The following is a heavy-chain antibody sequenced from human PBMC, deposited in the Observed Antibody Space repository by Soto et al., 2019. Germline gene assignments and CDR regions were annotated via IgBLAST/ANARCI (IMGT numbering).Heavy chain of an antibody. V-gene: IGHV1-18*01. J-gene: IGHJ4*02. D-gene: IGHD6-13*01. CDR1: GYTFSNYA. Sequence: QVQLVQSGAEVKKPGASVKVSCKASGYTFSNYAFSWVRQAPGQGLEWMGWISAYNGNTKYAQKLQGRVTMTTDTSTSIASLELRSLRSDDTAVYYCARDWAYSGAFDNWCQGTLVTVSS. CDR2: ISAYNGNT. CDR3: ARDWAYSGAFDN.